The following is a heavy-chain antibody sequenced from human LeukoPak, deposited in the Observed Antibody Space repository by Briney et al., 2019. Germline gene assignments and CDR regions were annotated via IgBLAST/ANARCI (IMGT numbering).Heavy chain of an antibody. J-gene: IGHJ4*02. CDR1: GGSISSYY. Sequence: SETLSLTCTVSGGSISSYYWSWIRQPPGKGLEWIRYIYYSGSTNYNPSLKSRVTISVDTSKNQFSLKLSSVTAADTAVYYCARLRYSSSSLDYWGQGTLVTVSS. CDR2: IYYSGST. D-gene: IGHD6-13*01. CDR3: ARLRYSSSSLDY. V-gene: IGHV4-59*08.